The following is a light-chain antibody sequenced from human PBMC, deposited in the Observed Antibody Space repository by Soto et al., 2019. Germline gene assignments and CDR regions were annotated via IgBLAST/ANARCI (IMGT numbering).Light chain of an antibody. CDR1: QSVSSAY. Sequence: EIVLTQSPGTLSLSPGERATLSCRASQSVSSAYFAWYQQIPGQAPRLLIYGASSRATGIPPRFSGSGSGTEFTLTISGLEPEDYAVYYCQQSGSAFYTFGQGTKLEIK. J-gene: IGKJ2*01. V-gene: IGKV3-20*01. CDR3: QQSGSAFYT. CDR2: GAS.